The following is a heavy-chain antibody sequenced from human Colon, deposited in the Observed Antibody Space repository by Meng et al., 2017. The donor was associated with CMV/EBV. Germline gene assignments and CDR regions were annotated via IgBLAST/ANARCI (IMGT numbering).Heavy chain of an antibody. D-gene: IGHD3-3*01. J-gene: IGHJ4*02. CDR3: ARDLWLAHDIWSGYYDS. V-gene: IGHV3-30*04. CDR1: GFTFNRHS. CDR2: TSNDGTNN. Sequence: GESLKISCVGSGFTFNRHSMHWVRQPPGKGLEWVAVTSNDGTNNNYADSVRGRFTISRDNFKNTVYLEMNSLRPEDTAVYYCARDLWLAHDIWSGYYDSWGQGTRVTVSS.